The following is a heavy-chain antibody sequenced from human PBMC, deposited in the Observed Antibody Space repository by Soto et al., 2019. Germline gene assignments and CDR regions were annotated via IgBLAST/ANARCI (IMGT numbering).Heavy chain of an antibody. CDR1: GFSLNTRAVG. CDR3: AHRHDLGGFDI. Sequence: QITLKEAGPTLVKPTQTLTLTCTFSGFSLNTRAVGVGWIRQPPGKALEWLALINWNDDKRYSPSLKDRLTITKATSKNHVVLTMTNIDPVDTATYYCAHRHDLGGFDIWGQGTTVTVSS. V-gene: IGHV2-5*01. D-gene: IGHD2-15*01. J-gene: IGHJ3*02. CDR2: INWNDDK.